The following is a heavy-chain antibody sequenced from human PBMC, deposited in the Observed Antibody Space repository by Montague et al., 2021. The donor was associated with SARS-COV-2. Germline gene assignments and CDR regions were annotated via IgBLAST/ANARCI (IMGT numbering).Heavy chain of an antibody. CDR1: GASISSSTYY. CDR2: IHYSGST. J-gene: IGHJ6*03. D-gene: IGHD3-3*01. Sequence: SETLSLTCTVSGASISSSTYYWGWIRQPPGKGLEWIATIHYSGSTYYKPSLKSRLTISVDTSKNQFSLRLSSVTAADTAVYYCARGDFGVVIIPYYYYYMDVWGDGTTASVAS. CDR3: ARGDFGVVIIPYYYYYMDV. V-gene: IGHV4-39*01.